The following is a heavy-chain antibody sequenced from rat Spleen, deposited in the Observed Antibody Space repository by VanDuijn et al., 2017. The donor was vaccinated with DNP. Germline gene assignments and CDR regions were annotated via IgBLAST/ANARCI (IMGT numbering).Heavy chain of an antibody. D-gene: IGHD4-3*01. J-gene: IGHJ2*01. V-gene: IGHV5-22*01. CDR1: GFTFSDYN. CDR3: ARWNSGHFDY. Sequence: EVQLVESGGDLVQPGRSLTLSCTGSGFTFSDYNMAWVRQAPRKGLEWVAYIRYDGGYTKYGDSVKGRFTISRDNAKNTLYLQMNSLRSEDMATYYCARWNSGHFDYWGQGVMVPVSS. CDR2: IRYDGGYT.